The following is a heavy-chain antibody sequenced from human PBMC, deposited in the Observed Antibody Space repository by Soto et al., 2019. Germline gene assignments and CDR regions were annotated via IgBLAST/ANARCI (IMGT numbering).Heavy chain of an antibody. D-gene: IGHD3-16*02. V-gene: IGHV1-2*02. Sequence: ASVKVSCKASGYTFTGYYMHWVRQAPGQGREGMGWINPNSGGTNYAQKFQGRVTMTRDTSISTAYMELSRLRSDDTAVYYCARGGDYDYVWGSYRPVGYFQHWGQGTLVTVSS. J-gene: IGHJ1*01. CDR1: GYTFTGYY. CDR2: INPNSGGT. CDR3: ARGGDYDYVWGSYRPVGYFQH.